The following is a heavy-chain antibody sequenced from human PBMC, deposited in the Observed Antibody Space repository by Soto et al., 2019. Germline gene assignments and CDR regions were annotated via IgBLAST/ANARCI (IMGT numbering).Heavy chain of an antibody. CDR2: IYYSGST. CDR3: ARDLVYYGSGSPYSYGMDV. D-gene: IGHD3-10*01. CDR1: GGSISSYY. Sequence: SETLSLTCTVSGGSISSYYWSWIRQPPGKGLEWIGYIYYSGSTNYNPSLKSRVTISVDTSKNQFSLKLSSVTAADTAVYYCARDLVYYGSGSPYSYGMDVLGQGTTVTVSS. J-gene: IGHJ6*02. V-gene: IGHV4-59*01.